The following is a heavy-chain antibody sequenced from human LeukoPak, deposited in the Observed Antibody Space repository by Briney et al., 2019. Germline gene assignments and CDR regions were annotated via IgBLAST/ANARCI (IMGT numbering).Heavy chain of an antibody. Sequence: GESLKISCKGSGYSFTSYWIGWVRQMPGKGLEWMGIIYPGDSDTRYSPSFQGQVTISADKSISTAHLQWSSLKASDTAMYYCASGRYYDSSGYYPILDYWGQGTLVTVSS. D-gene: IGHD3-22*01. CDR3: ASGRYYDSSGYYPILDY. CDR1: GYSFTSYW. V-gene: IGHV5-51*01. J-gene: IGHJ4*02. CDR2: IYPGDSDT.